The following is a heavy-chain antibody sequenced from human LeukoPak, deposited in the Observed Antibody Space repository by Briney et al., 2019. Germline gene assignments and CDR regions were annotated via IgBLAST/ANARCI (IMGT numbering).Heavy chain of an antibody. Sequence: GGTLRLSCAVSGFRFTDYSMSWVRQAPGKGLEWVGRIKSKTDGGATDYAPPVKGRFTISRDDSKTTPYLQMNSLKTEDTAIYYCSTSQGVVVIYYYGMDVWGQGTTVTVSS. CDR2: IKSKTDGGAT. CDR1: GFRFTDYS. D-gene: IGHD2-2*01. J-gene: IGHJ6*02. V-gene: IGHV3-15*01. CDR3: STSQGVVVIYYYGMDV.